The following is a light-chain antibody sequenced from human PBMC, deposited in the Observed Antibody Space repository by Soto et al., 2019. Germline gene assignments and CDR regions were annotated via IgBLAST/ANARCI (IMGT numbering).Light chain of an antibody. CDR1: QSVSNSY. Sequence: EIVLTQSPGTLSLSPGERATLSCRASQSVSNSYLAWYQQKPGQAPRLLMYGASNRATGIPDRFSGSGSETDFTLTISRLEPEDFEVYYCQQYGTTRITLRQGTRLEI. CDR3: QQYGTTRIT. J-gene: IGKJ5*01. CDR2: GAS. V-gene: IGKV3-20*01.